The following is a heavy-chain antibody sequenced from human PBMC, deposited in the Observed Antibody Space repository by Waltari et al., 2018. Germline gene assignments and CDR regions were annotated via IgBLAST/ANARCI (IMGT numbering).Heavy chain of an antibody. V-gene: IGHV3-23*01. D-gene: IGHD1-20*01. J-gene: IGHJ1*01. CDR1: GFTSLTHA. CDR2: ISVSDAT. Sequence: EVQLLESGGVLVQPGGSLRLSCQASGFTSLTHAINWVRQAPGKGLEWVSSISVSDATYYADSVKGRFTVSRDYSDNTIHLQMDSLRADDTAVYFCAKPFYNWDDPLHSWGQGAPVTVSS. CDR3: AKPFYNWDDPLHS.